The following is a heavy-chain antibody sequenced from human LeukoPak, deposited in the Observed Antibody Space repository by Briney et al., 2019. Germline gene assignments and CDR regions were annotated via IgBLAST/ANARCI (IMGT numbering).Heavy chain of an antibody. J-gene: IGHJ4*02. CDR3: VRGQEVVYTPTFDY. Sequence: PGGSLRLSCSASGFTFSTYAIHWVRQAPGKGLQYASSIGTSGISTYYADSVTGRFTISRDNSKSSLYLQMSNLRPEDTAVYYCVRGQEVVYTPTFDYWGQGVLVTVSS. CDR1: GFTFSTYA. CDR2: IGTSGIST. D-gene: IGHD2-8*02. V-gene: IGHV3-64D*09.